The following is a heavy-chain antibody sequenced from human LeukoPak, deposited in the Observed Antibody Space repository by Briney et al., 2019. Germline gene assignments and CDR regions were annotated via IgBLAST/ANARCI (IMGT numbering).Heavy chain of an antibody. D-gene: IGHD3-9*01. V-gene: IGHV3-23*01. J-gene: IGHJ4*02. CDR3: AKFSDPLLRYCDWLLEYCDY. Sequence: RGSLRLSCAASGFTFSSYAMSWVRQAPGKGLEWVSAISGSGGSTYYADSVKGRFTISRDNSKNTLYLQMNSLRAEDTAVYYCAKFSDPLLRYCDWLLEYCDYWGQGTLVTVSS. CDR2: ISGSGGST. CDR1: GFTFSSYA.